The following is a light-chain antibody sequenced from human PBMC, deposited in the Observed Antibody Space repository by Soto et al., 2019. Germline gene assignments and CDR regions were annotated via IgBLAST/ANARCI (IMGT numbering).Light chain of an antibody. CDR2: AAS. Sequence: DIQMTQSPSSLSGSVGDRVTITCRASENISRHLNWYQQKPGKAPKLLIYAASSLQNGVPSRFRGGGSGTDFTLPISNLQPEYFATYYCQQTYTTLSITFGQGTRLESK. V-gene: IGKV1-39*01. CDR1: ENISRH. CDR3: QQTYTTLSIT. J-gene: IGKJ5*01.